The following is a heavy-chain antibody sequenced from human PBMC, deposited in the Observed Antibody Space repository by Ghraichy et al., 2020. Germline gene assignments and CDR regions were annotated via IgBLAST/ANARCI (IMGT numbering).Heavy chain of an antibody. CDR2: IYSGGRT. CDR1: GFIVSSNY. J-gene: IGHJ4*02. V-gene: IGHV3-66*01. Sequence: GGSLRLSCAASGFIVSSNYMSWVRQAPGKGLEWVSVIYSGGRTYHADSVKGRFTISRDNSKNTLYLQMNSLRAEDTAVYYCARDLGRRRRAGVIDYWGQGTLVTVSS. CDR3: ARDLGRRRRAGVIDY. D-gene: IGHD3-10*01.